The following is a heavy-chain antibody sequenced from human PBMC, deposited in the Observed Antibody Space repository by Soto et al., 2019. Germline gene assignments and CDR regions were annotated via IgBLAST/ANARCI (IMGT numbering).Heavy chain of an antibody. CDR3: AKEGDSSSWYRSGRTCYDY. V-gene: IGHV3-23*01. CDR2: ISGSGGST. D-gene: IGHD6-13*01. CDR1: GFTFSSYA. Sequence: EVQLLESGGGLVQPGGSLRLSCAASGFTFSSYAMSWVRQAPGKGLEWVSAISGSGGSTYYADSVKGRFTISRDNSKNTLYLQMNSLRAEDTAVYYCAKEGDSSSWYRSGRTCYDYWGQGTLVTVSS. J-gene: IGHJ4*02.